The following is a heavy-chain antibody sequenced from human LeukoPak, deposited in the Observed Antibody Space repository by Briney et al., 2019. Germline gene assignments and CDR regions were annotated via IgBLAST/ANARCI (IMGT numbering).Heavy chain of an antibody. V-gene: IGHV3-74*01. CDR3: ARDGSAYNFDY. J-gene: IGHJ4*02. CDR2: INSDGSTT. D-gene: IGHD5-24*01. Sequence: PGGSLRLSCAASGFTFSSYWMHWVRQAPGKGLVWVSRINSDGSTTTYADSVKGRFTISRDNAKNTLNLQMNSLRAEDTAVYFCARDGSAYNFDYWGQGVLVTVSS. CDR1: GFTFSSYW.